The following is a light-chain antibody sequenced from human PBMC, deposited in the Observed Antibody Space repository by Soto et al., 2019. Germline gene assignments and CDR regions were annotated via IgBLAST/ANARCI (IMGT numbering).Light chain of an antibody. Sequence: EIVLAQSPGTLSLSPGESATLSCRASQSVSSSFLAWYQQKAGQAPRLLTYDASNRATGIPARFSGSGSGTDFTLTISSLEPEDFAVYYCQQRSNWPLTFGGGTKVDIK. CDR3: QQRSNWPLT. CDR1: QSVSSS. V-gene: IGKV3-11*01. CDR2: DAS. J-gene: IGKJ4*01.